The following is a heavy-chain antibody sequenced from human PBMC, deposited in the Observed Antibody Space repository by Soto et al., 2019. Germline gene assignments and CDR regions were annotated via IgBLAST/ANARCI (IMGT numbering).Heavy chain of an antibody. V-gene: IGHV3-21*01. Sequence: GGSLRLSCAASGFTFSSYSMNWVRQAPGKGLEWVSSISSSSSYIYYADSVKGRFTISRDNAKNSLYLQMNSLRAEDTAVYYCARGSLMTTVTNRGVFGIDYWGQGTLVTVSS. CDR3: ARGSLMTTVTNRGVFGIDY. D-gene: IGHD4-17*01. J-gene: IGHJ4*02. CDR2: ISSSSSYI. CDR1: GFTFSSYS.